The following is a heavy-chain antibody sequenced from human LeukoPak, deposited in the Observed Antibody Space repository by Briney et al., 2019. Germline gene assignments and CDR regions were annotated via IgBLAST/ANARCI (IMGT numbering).Heavy chain of an antibody. J-gene: IGHJ4*02. Sequence: GGSLRLSCAASGFTFSSYGMSWVRQAPGKGLEWVSAISGSGGSTYYADSVKGRFTISRDNSKNTLYLQMNSLRAEDTAVYYCAKAYYYDSSGYYYKFTYLDSWGQGTLVTVSS. CDR1: GFTFSSYG. V-gene: IGHV3-23*01. CDR3: AKAYYYDSSGYYYKFTYLDS. CDR2: ISGSGGST. D-gene: IGHD3-22*01.